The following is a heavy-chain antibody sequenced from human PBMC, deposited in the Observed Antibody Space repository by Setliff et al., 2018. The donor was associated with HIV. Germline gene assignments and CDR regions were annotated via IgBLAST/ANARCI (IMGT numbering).Heavy chain of an antibody. V-gene: IGHV4-34*01. D-gene: IGHD6-13*01. CDR2: IDDSGSI. CDR1: TESLTRYD. CDR3: ARGSLYSSSSCFDY. Sequence: SETLSLTCAVYTESLTRYDWAWIRQSPEKGLEWIGEIDDSGSIIYNPSLQSRVTMSVDTSKNQFSLKVRSLTAADTGLYYCARGSLYSSSSCFDYWGQGTLVTVSS. J-gene: IGHJ4*02.